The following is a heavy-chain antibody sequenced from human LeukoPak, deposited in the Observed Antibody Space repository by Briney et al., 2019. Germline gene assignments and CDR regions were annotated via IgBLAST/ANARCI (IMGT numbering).Heavy chain of an antibody. Sequence: GASVKLSCKASGYTFTGYYMHWVRQAPGQGLEWMGWIYPNSGATKYAQKFQGRVTMTRDTSISTAYMELSGLRSDDTAVYYCGTLLSNGPFDYWGQGSLVTVSS. J-gene: IGHJ4*02. CDR2: IYPNSGAT. V-gene: IGHV1-2*02. CDR1: GYTFTGYY. CDR3: GTLLSNGPFDY.